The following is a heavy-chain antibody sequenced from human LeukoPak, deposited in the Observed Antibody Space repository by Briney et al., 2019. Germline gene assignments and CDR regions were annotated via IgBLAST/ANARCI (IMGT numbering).Heavy chain of an antibody. CDR3: ARVEWFGEPPYYYGMDV. CDR2: IIPIFGTA. Sequence: ASVKLSCKASGGTFSSYAISWVRQAPGQGLEWMGGIIPIFGTANYAQKFQGRVTITADKSTSTAYMELSSLRSEDTAVYYCARVEWFGEPPYYYGMDVWGKGTTVTVSS. D-gene: IGHD3-10*01. V-gene: IGHV1-69*06. J-gene: IGHJ6*04. CDR1: GGTFSSYA.